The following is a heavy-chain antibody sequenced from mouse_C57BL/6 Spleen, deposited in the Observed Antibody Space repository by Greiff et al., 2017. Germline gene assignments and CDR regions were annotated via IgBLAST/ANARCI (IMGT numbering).Heavy chain of an antibody. CDR2: IWTGGGT. V-gene: IGHV2-9-1*01. J-gene: IGHJ1*03. D-gene: IGHD1-1*01. CDR3: ARDDSSSYGYFDV. CDR1: GFSLTSYA. Sequence: VKLMVSGPGLVAPSQSLSITCTVSGFSLTSYAISWVRQPPGKGLEWLGVIWTGGGTNYNSALKSRLSISKDNSKSQVFLKMNSLQTDDTARYYCARDDSSSYGYFDVWGTGTTVTVSS.